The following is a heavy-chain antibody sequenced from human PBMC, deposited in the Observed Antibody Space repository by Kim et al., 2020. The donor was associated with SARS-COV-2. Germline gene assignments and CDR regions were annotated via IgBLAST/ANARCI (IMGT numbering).Heavy chain of an antibody. V-gene: IGHV5-10-1*01. J-gene: IGHJ5*02. D-gene: IGHD6-19*01. CDR1: GYSFTSYW. CDR2: NDPSDSYT. Sequence: GESLKISCKGSGYSFTSYWISWVRQMPGKGLEWMGRNDPSDSYTNYSPSFQGHVNISADKYISTAYLQWSSLKASDTAMYYCARVIAVAGTREGAEPWGQGTLVTVSS. CDR3: ARVIAVAGTREGAEP.